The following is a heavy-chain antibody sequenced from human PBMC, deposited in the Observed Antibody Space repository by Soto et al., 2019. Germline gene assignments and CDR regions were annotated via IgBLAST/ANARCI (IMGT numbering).Heavy chain of an antibody. J-gene: IGHJ6*02. CDR3: ARGPIVVVPAAMYYYYGMDV. CDR1: GFTFSSYA. CDR2: ISYDGSNK. D-gene: IGHD2-2*01. Sequence: QVQLVESGGGVVQPGRSLRLSCAASGFTFSSYAMHWVRQAPGKGREWVAVISYDGSNKYYADSVKGRFTIYRDNSKNTLYLQMNSLRSEDTAVYYCARGPIVVVPAAMYYYYGMDVWGQGTTVTVSS. V-gene: IGHV3-30-3*01.